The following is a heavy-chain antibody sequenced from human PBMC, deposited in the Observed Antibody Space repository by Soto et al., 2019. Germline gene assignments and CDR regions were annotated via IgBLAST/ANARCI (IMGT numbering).Heavy chain of an antibody. V-gene: IGHV1-18*01. Sequence: ASVKVSCKASGYTFTSYGLSWVRQAPGQGLEWMGWISAYNGNTNYAQKLQGRVTMTTDTSTSTAYMELRSLRSDDTAVYYCARAFRSGSSSYGMDVWGQGTTVTVSS. CDR3: ARAFRSGSSSYGMDV. J-gene: IGHJ6*02. D-gene: IGHD1-26*01. CDR1: GYTFTSYG. CDR2: ISAYNGNT.